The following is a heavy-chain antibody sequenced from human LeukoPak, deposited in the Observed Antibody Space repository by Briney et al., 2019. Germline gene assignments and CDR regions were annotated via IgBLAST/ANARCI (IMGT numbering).Heavy chain of an antibody. Sequence: PGGSLRLSCAASGFSFNIYGMHWVRQAPGKGLDWVAFIRYDGSDKYYADSVKGRFTISRENSKNTLYLKMNSLRAEDTAVYYCAKGDAIKGHFDPWGQGTLVTVSS. CDR2: IRYDGSDK. CDR1: GFSFNIYG. CDR3: AKGDAIKGHFDP. D-gene: IGHD2-8*01. V-gene: IGHV3-30*02. J-gene: IGHJ5*02.